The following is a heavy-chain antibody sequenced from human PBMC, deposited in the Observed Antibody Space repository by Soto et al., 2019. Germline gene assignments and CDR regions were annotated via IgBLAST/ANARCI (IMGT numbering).Heavy chain of an antibody. D-gene: IGHD3-16*01. J-gene: IGHJ2*01. V-gene: IGHV4-4*02. CDR3: ATGGSYCSRTVGLCWYLDL. Sequence: QVQLQESGPGLVKPSGTLSLTCAVSSGSISTNNWWSWVRQPPGKGLEWIGEIHHSGTTNYNPSLKSRVTMSVDKSKNQFSLKLNPVTAADTAVYYCATGGSYCSRTVGLCWYLDLGGRGTLVSVSS. CDR2: IHHSGTT. CDR1: SGSISTNNW.